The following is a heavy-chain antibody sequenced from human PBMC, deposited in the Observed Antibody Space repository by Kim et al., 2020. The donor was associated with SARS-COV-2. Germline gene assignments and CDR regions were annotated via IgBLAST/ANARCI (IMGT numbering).Heavy chain of an antibody. CDR3: ARDHGPGAFDI. V-gene: IGHV3-13*01. J-gene: IGHJ3*02. CDR2: T. Sequence: TYYPGSVKGRFTISRENAKNSLYLQMNSLRAGDTAVYYCARDHGPGAFDIWGQGTMVTVSS.